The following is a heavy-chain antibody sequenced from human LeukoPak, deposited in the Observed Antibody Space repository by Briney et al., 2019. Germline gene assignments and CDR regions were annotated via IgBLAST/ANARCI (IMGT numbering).Heavy chain of an antibody. CDR1: GFSLSNARMG. D-gene: IGHD3-22*01. CDR3: ARILRYYYDSSGYSYYFDY. V-gene: IGHV2-26*01. J-gene: IGHJ4*02. Sequence: SGPTLVNPTETLTLTCTVSGFSLSNARMGVSWIRQPPGKALEWLAHIFSNDEKSYSTSLKSRLTISKNTSKSQVVLTMTNMDPVDTATYYCARILRYYYDSSGYSYYFDYWGQGTLVTVSS. CDR2: IFSNDEK.